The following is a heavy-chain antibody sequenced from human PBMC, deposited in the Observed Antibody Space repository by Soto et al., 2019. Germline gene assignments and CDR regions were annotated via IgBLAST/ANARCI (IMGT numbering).Heavy chain of an antibody. V-gene: IGHV3-23*01. D-gene: IGHD6-13*01. J-gene: IGHJ6*02. CDR2: ITGSGGST. CDR1: GFTFSSYA. CDR3: AIGGVAAAGFYYYGMAV. Sequence: EVQLLQSGGGLVQPGGSLRLSCAASGFTFSSYAMSWVRQAPGKGLARVSSITGSGGSTYYAYSVKGRFTISRDNSKNTLYLQIYSLRAEDTAVYYGAIGGVAAAGFYYYGMAVWGQGTTVTVSS.